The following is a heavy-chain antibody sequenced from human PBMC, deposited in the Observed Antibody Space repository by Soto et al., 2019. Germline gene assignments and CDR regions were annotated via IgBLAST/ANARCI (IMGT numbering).Heavy chain of an antibody. Sequence: ASVKVSCKASGYSFIKYGISWVRQAPGQGLEWVGWISTYSDITRYGQKFQGRVTMTTDTSTNTAFMELRSLRSDDTAVYYCARDWYCSGGSCSDCFDPWGQGALVTVSS. D-gene: IGHD2-15*01. CDR3: ARDWYCSGGSCSDCFDP. V-gene: IGHV1-18*01. CDR2: ISTYSDIT. J-gene: IGHJ5*02. CDR1: GYSFIKYG.